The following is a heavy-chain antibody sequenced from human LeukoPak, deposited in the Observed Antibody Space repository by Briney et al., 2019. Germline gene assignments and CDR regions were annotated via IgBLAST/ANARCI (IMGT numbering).Heavy chain of an antibody. CDR2: ISYDGSNK. CDR1: GFTFSSYG. D-gene: IGHD5-12*01. V-gene: IGHV3-30*18. Sequence: PGRSLRLSCAASGFTFSSYGMHWVRQAPGKGLEWVAVISYDGSNKYYADSVKGRFTISRDNSKNTLYLQMNSLRAEDTAVYYCAKEMSEYSGYDSTFDIWGQGTMVTVSS. CDR3: AKEMSEYSGYDSTFDI. J-gene: IGHJ3*02.